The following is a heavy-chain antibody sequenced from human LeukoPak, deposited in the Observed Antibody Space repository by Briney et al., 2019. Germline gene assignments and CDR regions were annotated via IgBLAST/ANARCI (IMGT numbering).Heavy chain of an antibody. V-gene: IGHV3-23*01. CDR1: EFTFSTYA. D-gene: IGHD2-2*01. CDR3: AKAAQPNRGYCSSTSCKYYYMDV. Sequence: PGGSLRLSCAASEFTFSTYAMSWVRQAPGKGLQWVSAIRGSGGSTFYADSVRGRFTISRDNSKNTLYLQMNSLRAEDTAVYYCAKAAQPNRGYCSSTSCKYYYMDVWGKGTTVTVSS. J-gene: IGHJ6*03. CDR2: IRGSGGST.